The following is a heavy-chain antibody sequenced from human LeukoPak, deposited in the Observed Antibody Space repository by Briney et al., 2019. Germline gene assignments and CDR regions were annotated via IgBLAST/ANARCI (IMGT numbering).Heavy chain of an antibody. V-gene: IGHV4-4*07. CDR3: ARCRHGNCDYFDY. D-gene: IGHD1-7*01. CDR2: FYTSGTT. Sequence: SETLSLTCTVSGVSFTSDYWSWIRQPAGKGLEWLGRFYTSGTTNYNPSLKSRVTMSADTSKNQFSLKLSSVTAADTAVYYCARCRHGNCDYFDYWGQGTLVTVSS. J-gene: IGHJ4*02. CDR1: GVSFTSDY.